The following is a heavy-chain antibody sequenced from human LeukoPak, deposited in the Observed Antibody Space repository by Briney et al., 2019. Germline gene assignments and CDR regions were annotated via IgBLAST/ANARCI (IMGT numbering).Heavy chain of an antibody. D-gene: IGHD6-19*01. CDR2: IKQDGSEK. CDR1: GFTFSDYW. J-gene: IGHJ4*02. V-gene: IGHV3-7*01. Sequence: GGSLRLSCAASGFTFSDYWMSWVRQAPGKGLEWVANIKQDGSEKYYVDSVKGRFTISRDNAKNSLYLQMNSLRAEDTAVYYCASYRSGWRGYWGQGTLVTVSS. CDR3: ASYRSGWRGY.